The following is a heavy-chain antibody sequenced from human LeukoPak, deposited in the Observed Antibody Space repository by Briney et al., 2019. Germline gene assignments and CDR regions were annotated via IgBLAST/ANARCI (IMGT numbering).Heavy chain of an antibody. CDR1: GFTFSSYA. D-gene: IGHD6-13*01. J-gene: IGHJ5*02. V-gene: IGHV3-23*01. CDR2: ISGSGGST. CDR3: ATDSSSWYGSWFDP. Sequence: GGSLRLSCAASGFTFSSYAMSWVRQAPGKGLEWVSAISGSGGSTYYADSVKGRFTISRDNSKNTLYLQMNSLRAEDTAVYYCATDSSSWYGSWFDPWGQGTLVTVSS.